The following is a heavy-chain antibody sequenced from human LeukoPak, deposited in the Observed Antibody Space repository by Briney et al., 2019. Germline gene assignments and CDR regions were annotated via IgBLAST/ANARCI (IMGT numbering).Heavy chain of an antibody. D-gene: IGHD2-15*01. CDR1: GYSFTSYG. CDR3: ARVPSGGPFDY. J-gene: IGHJ4*02. CDR2: ISAYNGNT. Sequence: ASVKVSCKASGYSFTSYGISWVREAPGQGREWMGWISAYNGNTNYAQRLQGRVTMTTDTSTSTAYMEVRSLTSDDTAVYYCARVPSGGPFDYWGQGTLVTVSS. V-gene: IGHV1-18*01.